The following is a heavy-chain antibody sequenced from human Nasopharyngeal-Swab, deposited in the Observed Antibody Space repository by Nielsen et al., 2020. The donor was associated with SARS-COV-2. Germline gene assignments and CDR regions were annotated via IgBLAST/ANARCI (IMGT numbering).Heavy chain of an antibody. Sequence: GGSLRLFCAASGFTFSSYAMIWVRQAPGKGLEWVSAISGSGGSTYYADYVKGRFTIYRDNSKNTLYLQMNSLRAEDTAVYYCAKDRFFAGSSRGDYWGQGTLVTVSS. V-gene: IGHV3-23*01. CDR1: GFTFSSYA. J-gene: IGHJ4*02. D-gene: IGHD6-13*01. CDR3: AKDRFFAGSSRGDY. CDR2: ISGSGGST.